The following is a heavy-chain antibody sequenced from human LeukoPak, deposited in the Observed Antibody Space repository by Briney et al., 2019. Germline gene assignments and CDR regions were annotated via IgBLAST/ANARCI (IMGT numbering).Heavy chain of an antibody. Sequence: SGGSLRLSCAASGFTFSTYPIHWVRQAPGKGLEWVAAIADDGKDKHYVESVKGRFTISRDNSKNTLYLQMNSLRVEDTAVYYCARDRHIAAAGYYFDYWGQGTLVTVSS. D-gene: IGHD6-25*01. CDR1: GFTFSTYP. CDR2: IADDGKDK. CDR3: ARDRHIAAAGYYFDY. V-gene: IGHV3-30*04. J-gene: IGHJ4*02.